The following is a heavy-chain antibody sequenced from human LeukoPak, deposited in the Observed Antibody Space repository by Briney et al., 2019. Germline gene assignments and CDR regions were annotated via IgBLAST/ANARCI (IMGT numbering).Heavy chain of an antibody. J-gene: IGHJ4*02. CDR1: GFTFSSYG. D-gene: IGHD6-19*01. Sequence: GGSLRLSCAASGFTFSSYGMHWVRQAPGKGLEWVAFIRYDGSNKYYADSVKGRLTISRDNSKNTLYLQMNSLRAEDTAVYYCAKDGRIAVAVLDYWGQGTLVTVSS. CDR3: AKDGRIAVAVLDY. V-gene: IGHV3-30*02. CDR2: IRYDGSNK.